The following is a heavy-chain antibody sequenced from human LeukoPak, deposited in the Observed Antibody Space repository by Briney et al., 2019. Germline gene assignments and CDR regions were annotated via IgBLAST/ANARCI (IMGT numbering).Heavy chain of an antibody. V-gene: IGHV3-33*01. J-gene: IGHJ6*02. CDR3: ARDLSYFSFDD. D-gene: IGHD2-21*01. Sequence: QPGGSLRLSCAASGFIFRSHGMSWARQAPGKGLEWVAGISPDEKKYYVDAVKGRFTISRDNSKNTLYQQMNSLRVEDTAMYYCARDLSYFSFDDWGQGTTVTVSS. CDR2: ISPDEKK. CDR1: GFIFRSHG.